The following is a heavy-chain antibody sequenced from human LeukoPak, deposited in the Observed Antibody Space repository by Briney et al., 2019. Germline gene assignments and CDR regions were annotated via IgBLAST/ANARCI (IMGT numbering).Heavy chain of an antibody. CDR1: GYSITSYG. CDR3: AREELRLGELSFDF. J-gene: IGHJ4*02. D-gene: IGHD3-16*02. V-gene: IGHV1-18*01. CDR2: ITTYNGNT. Sequence: ASVKVSCKASGYSITSYGITWVRQAPGQGLEWMGWITTYNGNTNYAQKFQGRVTMTTDTSTSTAYMELRSLRSDDTAVYFCAREELRLGELSFDFWGQGTLVTVSS.